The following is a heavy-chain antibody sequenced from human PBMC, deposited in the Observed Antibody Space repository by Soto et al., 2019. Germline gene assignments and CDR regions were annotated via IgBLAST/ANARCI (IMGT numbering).Heavy chain of an antibody. CDR3: ARDPTATRHGMDV. J-gene: IGHJ6*02. Sequence: PGGSLRLSCAASGFTVSSNYMSWVRQAPGKGLEWVSVIYSGSSTYYADSVRGRFTISRDNSKNTLYLQMKSLRAEDTAVYYCARDPTATRHGMDVWGQGNTVTVSS. D-gene: IGHD1-26*01. V-gene: IGHV3-53*01. CDR1: GFTVSSNY. CDR2: IYSGSST.